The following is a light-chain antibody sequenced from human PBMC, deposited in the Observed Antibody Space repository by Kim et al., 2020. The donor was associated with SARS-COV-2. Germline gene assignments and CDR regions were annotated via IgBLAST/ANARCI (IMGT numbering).Light chain of an antibody. J-gene: IGKJ2*01. CDR2: GAS. Sequence: SVSQGERATLSCRASQSVSSDLAWYQQKPGQAPRLLIYGASTRASGIPVRFSGSGSGTEFTLTISSLQSEDFALYYCQQYNNWPHTFGQGTKLEI. CDR1: QSVSSD. V-gene: IGKV3-15*01. CDR3: QQYNNWPHT.